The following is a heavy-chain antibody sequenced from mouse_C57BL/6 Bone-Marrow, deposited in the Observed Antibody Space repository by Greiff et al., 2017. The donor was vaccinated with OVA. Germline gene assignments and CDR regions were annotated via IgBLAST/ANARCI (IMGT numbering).Heavy chain of an antibody. CDR1: GYTFTSYW. V-gene: IGHV1-64*01. CDR3: AGYYGSSQLRY. Sequence: VKLQQPGAELVKPGASVRLSCKASGYTFTSYWMHWVKQRPGQGLEWIGMIHPNSGSTNYNEKFKSKATLTVDKSSSTAYMQLSSLTSEDSAVYYCAGYYGSSQLRYWGQGTTLTVSS. D-gene: IGHD1-1*01. CDR2: IHPNSGST. J-gene: IGHJ2*01.